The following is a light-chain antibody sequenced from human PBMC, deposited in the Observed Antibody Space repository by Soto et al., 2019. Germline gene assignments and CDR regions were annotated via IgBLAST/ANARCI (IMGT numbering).Light chain of an antibody. CDR2: GAS. CDR1: QTVSSAY. CDR3: QQYNTSPWT. V-gene: IGKV3-20*01. Sequence: DTVLTQSPGTLSLSAGERATLSCRASQTVSSAYLAWFQQKPGQAPRLLIYGASSRATGIPDRFSGAGSGTEFTLTISRVATEDYAVYYCQQYNTSPWTFGQGTKVDIK. J-gene: IGKJ1*01.